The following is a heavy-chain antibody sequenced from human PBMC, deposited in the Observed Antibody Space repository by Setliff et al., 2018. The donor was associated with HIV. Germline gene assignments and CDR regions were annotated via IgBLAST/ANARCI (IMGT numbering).Heavy chain of an antibody. Sequence: SETLSLTCTVSGGSISTSRYYWGWIRQPPGKGLEWIGSINYRGNTYYNPSLKSRAAVSVDTSKNQISLKLSSVTAADTAVYYCASLDGSESPYIYYYYMDVWGKGTAVTVS. CDR3: ASLDGSESPYIYYYYMDV. J-gene: IGHJ6*03. CDR2: INYRGNT. CDR1: GGSISTSRYY. D-gene: IGHD3-10*01. V-gene: IGHV4-39*01.